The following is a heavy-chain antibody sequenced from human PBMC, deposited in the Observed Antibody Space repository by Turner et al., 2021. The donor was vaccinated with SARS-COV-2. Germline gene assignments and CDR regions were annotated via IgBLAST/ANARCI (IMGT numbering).Heavy chain of an antibody. V-gene: IGHV4-39*01. CDR2: IYYSGST. J-gene: IGHJ6*02. D-gene: IGHD3-10*01. CDR3: ARLLNPGSYYYYYYGMDV. CDR1: GGPISSSNYY. Sequence: QLQLQESGPGLVKPSETLSTTCTVSGGPISSSNYYWGWIRQPPGKGLEWIGSIYYSGSTYYNPSLKSRVTISVDTSKNQFSLKLSSVTAADTAVYYCARLLNPGSYYYYYYGMDVWGQGTTVTVSS.